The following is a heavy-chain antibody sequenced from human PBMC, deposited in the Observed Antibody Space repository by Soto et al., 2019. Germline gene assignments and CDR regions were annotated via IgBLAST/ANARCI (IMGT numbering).Heavy chain of an antibody. Sequence: QVQLVQSGAEVKTPGASVRVSCKASGYTFTGYYIHWVREAPGQGLEWMGWINPQTGGTSYAQKVQGRVTVSRDTSINTAYLELTRVRFDDAAVYFCARERYQVISDGMDVWCQGTTVTVSS. V-gene: IGHV1-2*02. CDR1: GYTFTGYY. CDR2: INPQTGGT. J-gene: IGHJ6*02. D-gene: IGHD2-2*01. CDR3: ARERYQVISDGMDV.